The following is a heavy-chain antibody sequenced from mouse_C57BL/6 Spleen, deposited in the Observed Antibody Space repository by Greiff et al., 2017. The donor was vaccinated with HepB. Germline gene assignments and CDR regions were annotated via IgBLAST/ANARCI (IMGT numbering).Heavy chain of an antibody. Sequence: VQLQQSGPELVKPGASVKISCKASGYSFTGYYMNWVKQSPEKSLEWIGEINPSTGGTTYNQKFKAKATLTVDKSSSTAYMQLKSLTSEDSAVYYCARGDEYDGGAFAYWGQGTLVTVSA. D-gene: IGHD2-4*01. CDR1: GYSFTGYY. J-gene: IGHJ3*01. CDR3: ARGDEYDGGAFAY. CDR2: INPSTGGT. V-gene: IGHV1-42*01.